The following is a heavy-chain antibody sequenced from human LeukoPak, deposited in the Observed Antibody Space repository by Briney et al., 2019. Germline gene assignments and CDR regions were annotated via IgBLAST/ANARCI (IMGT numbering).Heavy chain of an antibody. CDR1: AFTFGNYA. CDR2: LSGSGAST. J-gene: IGHJ4*02. CDR3: AKGSDRSGSYYLDY. D-gene: IGHD3-10*01. V-gene: IGHV3-23*01. Sequence: PGGSLRLSCAASAFTFGNYAMNWVRQAPGKGLEWVSGLSGSGASTYYADSVKGRFTISRDNSKNTLYLQMNRLRAGDTAVYYCAKGSDRSGSYYLDYWGQGTLATVSS.